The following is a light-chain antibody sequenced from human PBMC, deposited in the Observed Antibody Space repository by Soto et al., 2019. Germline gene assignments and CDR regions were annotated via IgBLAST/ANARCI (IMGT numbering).Light chain of an antibody. J-gene: IGKJ1*01. V-gene: IGKV1-39*01. CDR1: QTINNY. CDR3: QQSFTIPWT. CDR2: AAS. Sequence: DIQMTQSPSSLSASVGDRVTITCRASQTINNYLNWYQQKPGKAPKLLIYAASSLQSGVPSRFSGSGSGTDFTPTISRLQPENSATYYCQQSFTIPWTFGQGTKVEVK.